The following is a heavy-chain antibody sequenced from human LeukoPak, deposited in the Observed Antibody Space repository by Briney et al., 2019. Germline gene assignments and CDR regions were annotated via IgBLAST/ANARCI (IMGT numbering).Heavy chain of an antibody. D-gene: IGHD2-21*01. CDR2: IYGGGDT. Sequence: GGSLRLSCAASGFTVSNNYMTWVRQAPGKGLEWVSTIYGGGDTYYEDSVKGRFTISRDNSRNTLHLQLNSLRVEDTAQYYCAREGPYYGMDVWGQGTTVAVS. CDR1: GFTVSNNY. V-gene: IGHV3-53*01. CDR3: AREGPYYGMDV. J-gene: IGHJ6*02.